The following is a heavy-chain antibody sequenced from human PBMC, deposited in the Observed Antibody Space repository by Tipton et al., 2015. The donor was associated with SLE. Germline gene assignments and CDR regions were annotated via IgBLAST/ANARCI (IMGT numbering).Heavy chain of an antibody. CDR3: ARDSPYYYDRLGLFDP. Sequence: QLVQSGAEVKKPGASVKVSCKASGYTFTSYDINWVRQATGQGLEWMGWISAYNGNTNYAQKPQGRVTMTTDTSTSTAYMELRSLRSDDTAVYYCARDSPYYYDRLGLFDPWGQGTLVTVSS. CDR1: GYTFTSYD. J-gene: IGHJ5*02. V-gene: IGHV1-18*01. CDR2: ISAYNGNT. D-gene: IGHD3-22*01.